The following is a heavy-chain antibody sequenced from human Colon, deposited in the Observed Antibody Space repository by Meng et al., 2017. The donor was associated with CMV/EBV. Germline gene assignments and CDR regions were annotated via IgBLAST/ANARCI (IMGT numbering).Heavy chain of an antibody. CDR1: GYTFTDEG. CDR2: ISGYNGHT. J-gene: IGHJ4*02. V-gene: IGHV1-18*01. CDR3: ARVWAMISDN. D-gene: IGHD3-22*01. Sequence: SYTTCGYTFTDEGISGVRQAPGQGLEWMGWISGYNGHTKYVQKYQDRVSMTMDTSTNTAFLELRNLRSDDTAVYYCARVWAMISDNWGQGTLVTVSS.